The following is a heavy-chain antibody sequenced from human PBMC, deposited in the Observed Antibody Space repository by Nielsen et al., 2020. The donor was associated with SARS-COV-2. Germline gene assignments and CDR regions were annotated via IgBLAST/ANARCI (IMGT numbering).Heavy chain of an antibody. CDR3: AKDDGYSSGWEPPYYYYGMDV. CDR1: GYTFTSYG. CDR2: IIPILGIA. J-gene: IGHJ6*02. Sequence: SVKVSCKASGYTFTSYGISWVRQAPGQGLEWMGRIIPILGIANYAQKFQGRVTITADKSTSTAYMELSSLRSEDTAVYYCAKDDGYSSGWEPPYYYYGMDVWGQGTTVTVSS. D-gene: IGHD6-19*01. V-gene: IGHV1-69*04.